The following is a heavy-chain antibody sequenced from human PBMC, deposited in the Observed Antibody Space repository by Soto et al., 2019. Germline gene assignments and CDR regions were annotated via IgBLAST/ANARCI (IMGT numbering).Heavy chain of an antibody. V-gene: IGHV4-4*02. J-gene: IGHJ4*02. Sequence: PSETLSLTCAVSGVSIGSSNWWSFVRQPPGKGLEWIGDIYHSGSTNYNPSLESRVTISVDKSKNQFSLTVNSVTAADTAVYYCAGRGMKDCGSPSCYIYPFDYWGQGALVTVSS. CDR3: AGRGMKDCGSPSCYIYPFDY. CDR1: GVSIGSSNW. D-gene: IGHD2-2*01. CDR2: IYHSGST.